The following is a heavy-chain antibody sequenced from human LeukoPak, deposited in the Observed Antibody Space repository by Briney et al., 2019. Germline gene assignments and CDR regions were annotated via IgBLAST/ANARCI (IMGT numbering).Heavy chain of an antibody. Sequence: GGSLRLSCAAPGFTFSNYAMSWVRQAPGKGLEWVSGISGSGGSTYYADSVKGRFTISRDNSKNTLYLQMNSLRAEDTAVYYCAKDSVPYYYGSGSYPDYWGQGTLVTVSS. CDR2: ISGSGGST. CDR3: AKDSVPYYYGSGSYPDY. D-gene: IGHD3-10*01. J-gene: IGHJ4*02. CDR1: GFTFSNYA. V-gene: IGHV3-23*01.